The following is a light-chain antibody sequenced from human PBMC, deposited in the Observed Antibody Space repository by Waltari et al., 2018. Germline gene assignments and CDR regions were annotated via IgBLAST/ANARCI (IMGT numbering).Light chain of an antibody. CDR2: GNN. CDR3: HSRDASGVGGS. V-gene: IGLV3-19*01. CDR1: SLRSYY. Sequence: SSELTQDPTVSVAMGQTVRITCQGDSLRSYYASWYQQRPGQAPILVFSGNNNRPSGVPDRFSCSSSDNTAVLTITGAQAEDEASYYCHSRDASGVGGSFGGGTKLTVL. J-gene: IGLJ2*01.